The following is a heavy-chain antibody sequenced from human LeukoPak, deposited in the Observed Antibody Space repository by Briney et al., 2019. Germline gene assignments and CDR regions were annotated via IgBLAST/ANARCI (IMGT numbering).Heavy chain of an antibody. CDR2: IIPMFGST. D-gene: IGHD4-23*01. J-gene: IGHJ1*01. CDR3: ARGDSVPLGGGNLLRVLYFRD. Sequence: SVKVSCKASGGSFTNYPFHWVRQAPGQGLEWMGGIIPMFGSTDYAQKFQGRLTITADESTTTAYLELSSLRSEDTAVYYCARGDSVPLGGGNLLRVLYFRDWGQGTLVAVSS. V-gene: IGHV1-69*13. CDR1: GGSFTNYP.